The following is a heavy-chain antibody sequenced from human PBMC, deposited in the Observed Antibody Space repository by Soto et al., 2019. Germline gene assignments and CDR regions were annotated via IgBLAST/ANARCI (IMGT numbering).Heavy chain of an antibody. D-gene: IGHD2-8*01. CDR1: GGSISSSNW. J-gene: IGHJ5*02. Sequence: PSETLSLTCAVSGGSISSSNWWSWVRQPPGKGLEWIGEIYHSGSTNYNPSLKSRVTISVDKSKNQFSLKLSSVTAADTAVYYCARLIWPADNWFDPWGQGNLVTVSS. V-gene: IGHV4-4*02. CDR3: ARLIWPADNWFDP. CDR2: IYHSGST.